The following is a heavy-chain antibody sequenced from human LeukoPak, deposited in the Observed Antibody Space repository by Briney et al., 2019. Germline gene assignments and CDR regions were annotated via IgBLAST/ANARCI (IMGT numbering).Heavy chain of an antibody. J-gene: IGHJ4*02. CDR2: IKKDGSEK. Sequence: AGGSLRLSCAASGFTFGSYWMNWVRQAPGKGLEWVANIKKDGSEKYYVDSVKARFTISRDNAKNSLYLQMNSLRAEDTAVYYCARYTTAGYSSGWYGPSFDYWGQGTLVTVSS. V-gene: IGHV3-7*01. D-gene: IGHD6-19*01. CDR1: GFTFGSYW. CDR3: ARYTTAGYSSGWYGPSFDY.